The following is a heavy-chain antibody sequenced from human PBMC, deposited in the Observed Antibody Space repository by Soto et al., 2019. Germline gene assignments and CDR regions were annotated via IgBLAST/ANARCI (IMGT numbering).Heavy chain of an antibody. D-gene: IGHD2-2*01. CDR3: AIERWDIVVVPAATLYYYYGMDV. V-gene: IGHV1-3*01. CDR1: GPNIPRDS. J-gene: IGHJ6*02. Sequence: GASVEVACKVSGPNIPRDSMHWVRQQQGQSLKSMGWINAGNGNTKYSQKFQGRVTITRDTSASTAYMELSSLRSEDTAVYYCAIERWDIVVVPAATLYYYYGMDVWGQGTTVTVSS. CDR2: INAGNGNT.